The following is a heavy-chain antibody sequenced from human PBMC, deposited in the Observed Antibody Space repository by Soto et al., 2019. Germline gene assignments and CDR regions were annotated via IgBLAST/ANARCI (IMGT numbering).Heavy chain of an antibody. CDR1: GYSFTNYA. CDR2: INIGNANT. V-gene: IGHV1-3*04. D-gene: IGHD3-10*01. J-gene: IGHJ6*02. Sequence: QVQLVQSGADVKKPGASVKVSCKASGYSFTNYAIPWVRQAPGKSLEWMGWINIGNANTKYSQTFQGRVTITRDTSASTAYMELSSLRSEDTAIYYCARDLWGMDVWGQGTTVIVSS. CDR3: ARDLWGMDV.